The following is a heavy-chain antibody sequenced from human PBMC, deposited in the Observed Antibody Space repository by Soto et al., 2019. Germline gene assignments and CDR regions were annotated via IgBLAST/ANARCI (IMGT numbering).Heavy chain of an antibody. D-gene: IGHD2-2*01. CDR2: IYWDNDT. Sequence: ITLKESGPTLVKPTQSLTLTCTFSGFSLSADGVAVGWIRQPPGKALEWLALIYWDNDTRYRPSLKSRLTITKDTSKNHRVITMIHPDPVDTATYYCAHAYSGTSWPIDAVDVWGQGTVVTVSS. CDR1: GFSLSADGVA. V-gene: IGHV2-5*02. J-gene: IGHJ3*01. CDR3: AHAYSGTSWPIDAVDV.